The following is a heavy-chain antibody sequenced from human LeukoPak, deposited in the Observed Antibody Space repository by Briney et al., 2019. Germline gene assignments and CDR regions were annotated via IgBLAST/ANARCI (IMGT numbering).Heavy chain of an antibody. J-gene: IGHJ4*02. V-gene: IGHV4-4*07. Sequence: SETLSLTCTVSGGSISSYYWSWIRQPAGKGLEWIGRIYTSGSTNYNPSLKSRVTMPVDTSKNQFSLKLSSVTAADTAVYYCARDRYYYDSSGYYLLDYWGQGTLVTVSS. CDR2: IYTSGST. CDR3: ARDRYYYDSSGYYLLDY. CDR1: GGSISSYY. D-gene: IGHD3-22*01.